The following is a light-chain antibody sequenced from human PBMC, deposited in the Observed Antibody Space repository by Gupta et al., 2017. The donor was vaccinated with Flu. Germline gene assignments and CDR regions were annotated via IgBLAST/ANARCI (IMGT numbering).Light chain of an antibody. Sequence: QSVLTQPPSVSAAPGQKVTISCSRSSSNIGNNYVSWYQQLPRTAPKLLIYENNKRPSGIPDRFSGSKSGTSATLGITGLQTGDEADYYCLSWDSSLSAEVFGGGTKLTVL. CDR3: LSWDSSLSAEV. CDR2: ENN. V-gene: IGLV1-51*02. J-gene: IGLJ3*02. CDR1: SSNIGNNY.